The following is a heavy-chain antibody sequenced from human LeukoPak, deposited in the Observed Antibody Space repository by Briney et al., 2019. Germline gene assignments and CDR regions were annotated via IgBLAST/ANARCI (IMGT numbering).Heavy chain of an antibody. V-gene: IGHV3-30-3*01. Sequence: QPGGSLRLSCAASGFTFSSYAMHWVRQAPGKGLEWVAVISYDGSNKYYADSVKGRFTISRDNSKNTLYLQMNSLRAEDTAVYYCARALKVYEHTAMVTRYWGQGTLVTVSS. D-gene: IGHD5-18*01. CDR3: ARALKVYEHTAMVTRY. CDR1: GFTFSSYA. J-gene: IGHJ4*02. CDR2: ISYDGSNK.